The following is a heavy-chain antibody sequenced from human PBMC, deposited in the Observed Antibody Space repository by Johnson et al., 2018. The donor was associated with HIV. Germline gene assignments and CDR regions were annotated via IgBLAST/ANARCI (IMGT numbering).Heavy chain of an antibody. CDR1: GFTFRCYA. V-gene: IGHV3-30*04. CDR3: ARVALDAFDI. CDR2: TGYSGSNK. Sequence: QVQLVVSGGDVAQPGRSLRLSCAASGFTFRCYAMHWVRQAPGKGLEWVAATGYSGSNKYYADSLKGRFTISRDNSKNTLYLQMNSLRAEDTAVYDCARVALDAFDIWGQGTMVTVSA. J-gene: IGHJ3*02. D-gene: IGHD5-12*01.